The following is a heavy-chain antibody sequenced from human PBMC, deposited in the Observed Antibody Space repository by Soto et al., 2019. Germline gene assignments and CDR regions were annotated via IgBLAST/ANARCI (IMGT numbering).Heavy chain of an antibody. CDR1: GGSISNYY. V-gene: IGHV4-59*08. D-gene: IGHD2-15*01. Sequence: QVQLQESGPGLVKPSETLSLTCTVSGGSISNYYWSWIRQPPGQGLEWIGYIHSSGSTNYNPSRESRVTISADRSKNQPSLKLTSVTAADTAVYYCARLCSVGSCLPFDYWGQGTLVTVSS. J-gene: IGHJ4*02. CDR3: ARLCSVGSCLPFDY. CDR2: IHSSGST.